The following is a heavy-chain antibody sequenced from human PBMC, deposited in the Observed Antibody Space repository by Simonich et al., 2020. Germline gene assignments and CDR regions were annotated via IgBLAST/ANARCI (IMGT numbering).Heavy chain of an antibody. J-gene: IGHJ4*02. Sequence: EVQLLESGEGLVQPGGSLRLPWEASGFPSIGYGMHWVGQAPGKGLVWVSRINSDGSSTSYADSVKCRFTISRDNAKNTLYLQMNSLRAEDTAVYYCARNRLDYWGQGTLVTVSS. V-gene: IGHV3-74*01. CDR3: ARNRLDY. CDR1: GFPSIGYG. CDR2: INSDGSST.